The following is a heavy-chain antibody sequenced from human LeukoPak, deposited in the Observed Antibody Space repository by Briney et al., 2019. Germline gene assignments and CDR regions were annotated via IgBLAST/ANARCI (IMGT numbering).Heavy chain of an antibody. CDR2: IYPADSDT. D-gene: IGHD2-2*01. CDR1: GYSFTSYW. CDR3: ASPTNGCTSVSCYLKS. Sequence: GESLKISCKGSGYSFTSYWIGWVRQMPGKGLEWMGIIYPADSDTTYSPSFQGQVTISADKSISTASLQWSSLKASDTAMYYCASPTNGCTSVSCYLKSWGQGTLVTVSS. J-gene: IGHJ5*02. V-gene: IGHV5-51*01.